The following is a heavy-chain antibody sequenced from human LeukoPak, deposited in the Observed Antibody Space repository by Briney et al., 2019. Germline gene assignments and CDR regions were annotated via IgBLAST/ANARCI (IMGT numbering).Heavy chain of an antibody. D-gene: IGHD3-16*02. CDR3: ARANGLLWGSHRYPFDY. V-gene: IGHV3-20*04. Sequence: GGSLRLSCAASGFTFDDYGMSWVRQAPGKGLEWVSGINWNGGSTGYADSVKGRFTISRDNAKNSLYLQMNSLRAEDTALYYCARANGLLWGSHRYPFDYWGQGTLVTVSS. J-gene: IGHJ4*02. CDR2: INWNGGST. CDR1: GFTFDDYG.